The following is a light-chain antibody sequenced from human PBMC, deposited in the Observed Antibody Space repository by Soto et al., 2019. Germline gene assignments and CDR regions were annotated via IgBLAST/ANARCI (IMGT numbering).Light chain of an antibody. CDR1: SSDVGCYNY. V-gene: IGLV2-14*01. CDR2: DVS. CDR3: SSYTSSVVV. Sequence: QSALTQPASVSGSPGQSITISCTGTSSDVGCYNYVSWYQQHPGKAPTLMIYDVSNRPSGVSNRFSGSKSGNTASLTISGLQAEEEADYYCSSYTSSVVVFGGGTKATVL. J-gene: IGLJ2*01.